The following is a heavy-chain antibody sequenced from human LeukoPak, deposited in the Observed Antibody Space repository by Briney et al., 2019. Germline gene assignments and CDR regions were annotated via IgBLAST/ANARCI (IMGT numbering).Heavy chain of an antibody. J-gene: IGHJ5*02. CDR2: ISYSGGT. V-gene: IGHV4-59*08. CDR1: VRPSSRDY. Sequence: SETLSLTCTVSVRPSSRDYWNWLRQPPGKGLEWVGHISYSGGTKYNPSLQSRVTISIDTSKNQFSLNLSSVTAADTAVYYLARRVIMSAAGVPDSWLDPWGQGILVTVSS. D-gene: IGHD2-8*01. CDR3: ARRVIMSAAGVPDSWLDP.